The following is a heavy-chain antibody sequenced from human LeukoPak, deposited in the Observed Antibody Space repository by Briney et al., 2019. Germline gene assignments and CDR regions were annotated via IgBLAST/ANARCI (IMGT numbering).Heavy chain of an antibody. J-gene: IGHJ4*02. D-gene: IGHD3-10*01. CDR2: IYHSGST. V-gene: IGHV4-30-2*01. CDR3: AREPFYGPLDY. CDR1: GGSISSGGYS. Sequence: SETLSLTCAVSGGSISSGGYSWGWIRQPPGKGLEWIGYIYHSGSTYYNPSLKSRVTISVDRSKNQFSLKLSSVTAADTAVYYCAREPFYGPLDYWGQGTLVTVSS.